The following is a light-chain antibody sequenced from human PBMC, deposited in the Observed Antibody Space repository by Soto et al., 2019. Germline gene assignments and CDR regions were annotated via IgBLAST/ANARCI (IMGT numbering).Light chain of an antibody. J-gene: IGKJ1*01. CDR3: KQYNSYSGT. CDR1: QSISSW. V-gene: IGKV1-5*01. Sequence: GDRVTLTFRASQSISSWLAWYQQKPGKAPKLLIYDAYSLESGVQSRFSGSGSGTEFTLTIRSLQPDDFATYYCKQYNSYSGTFGQGTKVDIK. CDR2: DAY.